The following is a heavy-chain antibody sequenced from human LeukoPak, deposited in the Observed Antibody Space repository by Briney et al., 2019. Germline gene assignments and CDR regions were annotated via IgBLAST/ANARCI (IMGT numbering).Heavy chain of an antibody. D-gene: IGHD3-10*01. CDR3: ARGVITMVRGVIAGNRFDP. J-gene: IGHJ5*02. CDR1: DGSIGSNSYY. V-gene: IGHV4-39*07. CDR2: VYFSGNT. Sequence: SETLSLTCTVSDGSIGSNSYYWGWIRQPPGKGLEWIGSVYFSGNTYYNPSLKSRVAISVATSKNQFSLKLSSVTAADTAVYYCARGVITMVRGVIAGNRFDPWGQGTLVTVSS.